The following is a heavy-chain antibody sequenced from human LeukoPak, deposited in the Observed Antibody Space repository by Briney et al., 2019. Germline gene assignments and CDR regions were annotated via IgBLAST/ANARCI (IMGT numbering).Heavy chain of an antibody. CDR3: AREPVGGRYYYMDL. CDR2: IFYSGST. J-gene: IGHJ6*03. CDR1: GRSINRHY. D-gene: IGHD3-16*01. Sequence: PSDTLSLTCTVSGRSINRHYWSWIRHPPGKGLEWIGYIFYSGSTNYNPSRKSRVPIPVDTSRNHFSLNLTSVTAADTAVYYCAREPVGGRYYYMDLWGKGTTVNVSS. V-gene: IGHV4-59*11.